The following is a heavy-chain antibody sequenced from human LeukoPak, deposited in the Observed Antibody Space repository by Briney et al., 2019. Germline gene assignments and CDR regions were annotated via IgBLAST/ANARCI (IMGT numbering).Heavy chain of an antibody. CDR3: AKGYSSGWYPFDS. Sequence: GGSLRLSCAASGFPFSSYAMGWVRQAPGKGLEWVSTIHGATYYADSVRGRFTISKDNSKNTLYLQMTSLRADDTALYYCAKGYSSGWYPFDSWGQGTLVTVSS. J-gene: IGHJ4*02. D-gene: IGHD6-19*01. CDR2: IHGAT. V-gene: IGHV3-23*01. CDR1: GFPFSSYA.